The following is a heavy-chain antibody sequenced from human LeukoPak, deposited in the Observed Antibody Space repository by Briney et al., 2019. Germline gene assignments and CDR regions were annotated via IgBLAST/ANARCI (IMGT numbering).Heavy chain of an antibody. CDR3: ARHLGAFDF. Sequence: PSETLSLTCAVSGGSISGYYWSWIRQPPGKGLEWIGYIYYKGGTNYSPSLKSRVTMSVDTSKNQLSLKLTSVTAADTAVYYCARHLGAFDFWGQGTMVTVSS. CDR2: IYYKGGT. J-gene: IGHJ3*01. V-gene: IGHV4-59*08. D-gene: IGHD3-16*01. CDR1: GGSISGYY.